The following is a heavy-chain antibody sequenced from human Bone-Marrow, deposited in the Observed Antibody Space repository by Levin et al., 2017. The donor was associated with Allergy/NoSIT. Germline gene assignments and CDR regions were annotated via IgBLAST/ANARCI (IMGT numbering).Heavy chain of an antibody. CDR1: GYVFTAYY. CDR3: ARDPPLYGGDSGSDY. CDR2: INPNSGGT. V-gene: IGHV1-2*02. D-gene: IGHD4-23*01. J-gene: IGHJ4*02. Sequence: ASVKVSCKASGYVFTAYYIHWVRQAPGQGLEWVGWINPNSGGTGSAEKFQGRVTLTTDPSINTVYVELSGLRSDDTAFYYCARDPPLYGGDSGSDYWGQGTLVTVSS.